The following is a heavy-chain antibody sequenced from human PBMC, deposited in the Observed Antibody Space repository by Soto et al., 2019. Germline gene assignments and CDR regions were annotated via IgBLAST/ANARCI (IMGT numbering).Heavy chain of an antibody. D-gene: IGHD1-26*01. J-gene: IGHJ6*03. CDR3: AKETPGWELLGYMDV. CDR1: GFTFSSYA. V-gene: IGHV3-23*01. Sequence: GGSLRLSCAASGFTFSSYAMSWVSQAPGKGLEWVSAISGSGGSTYYADSVKGRFTISRDNSKNTLYLQMNSRRAEDTTVYYCAKETPGWELLGYMDVWGKGTTVTVSS. CDR2: ISGSGGST.